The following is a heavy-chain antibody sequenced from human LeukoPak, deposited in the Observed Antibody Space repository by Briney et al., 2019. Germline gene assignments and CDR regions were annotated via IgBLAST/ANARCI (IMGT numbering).Heavy chain of an antibody. V-gene: IGHV1-46*01. D-gene: IGHD3-10*01. CDR3: ARADGSGSFDY. Sequence: GASVKVSCKASGYTFTSYYMHWVRQPPAQGLEWMGIINPSGGSTSYAQKFQGRVTMTRDMSTSTVYMELSSLRSEDTAGYYCARADGSGSFDYWGQGTMVTVSS. CDR1: GYTFTSYY. J-gene: IGHJ4*02. CDR2: INPSGGST.